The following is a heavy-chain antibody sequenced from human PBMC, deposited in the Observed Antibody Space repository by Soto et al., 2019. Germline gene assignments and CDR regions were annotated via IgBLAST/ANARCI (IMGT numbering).Heavy chain of an antibody. J-gene: IGHJ5*02. CDR3: ARGDTLYNWFDP. D-gene: IGHD5-18*01. CDR2: ISSSGSTI. CDR1: GFSFSDYY. V-gene: IGHV3-11*01. Sequence: QVQLVESGGGLVEPGGSLRLSCAASGFSFSDYYMNWIRQAPGKGLEWVSFISSSGSTIYYADSVKGRFTISRDNAKNSLYLQMNSLRAEDTAVYYCARGDTLYNWFDPWGQGTLVTVSS.